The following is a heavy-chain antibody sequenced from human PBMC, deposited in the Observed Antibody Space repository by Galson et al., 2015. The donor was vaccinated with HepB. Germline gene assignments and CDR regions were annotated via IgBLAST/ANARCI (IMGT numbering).Heavy chain of an antibody. V-gene: IGHV1-18*04. D-gene: IGHD4/OR15-4a*01. J-gene: IGHJ4*02. CDR2: ISANSGNT. CDR3: ARDRDYRFDY. CDR1: GYTFTTNG. Sequence: QSGAEVKKPEASVRVSCKASGYTFTTNGISWVRQAPGQGLEWMGWISANSGNTKYAQNLQGRVTLTRDTSTSTAYLELRSLRSDDTAAYYCARDRDYRFDYWGQGTLVTVSS.